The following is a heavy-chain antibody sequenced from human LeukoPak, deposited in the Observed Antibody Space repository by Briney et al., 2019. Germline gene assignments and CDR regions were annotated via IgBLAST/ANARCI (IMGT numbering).Heavy chain of an antibody. CDR2: IYHSGST. CDR3: ALGDSRGYSYFDY. V-gene: IGHV4-38-2*02. D-gene: IGHD3-22*01. CDR1: GYSISSGYY. Sequence: PLETLSLTCTVSGYSISSGYYWGWIRQPPGKGLEWIGSIYHSGSTYYNPSLKSRVTISVDTSKNQFSLKLSSVTAADTAVYYCALGDSRGYSYFDYWGQGTLVTVSS. J-gene: IGHJ4*02.